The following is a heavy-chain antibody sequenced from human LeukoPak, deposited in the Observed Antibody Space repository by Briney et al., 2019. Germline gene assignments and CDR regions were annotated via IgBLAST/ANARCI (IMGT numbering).Heavy chain of an antibody. V-gene: IGHV3-23*01. CDR2: ISGSGGST. CDR3: AKDGYYYGSGSYSY. D-gene: IGHD3-10*01. Sequence: GGSLRLSCAASGFTFSSYAMSWVCQAPGKGLEWVSAISGSGGSTYYADSVKGRFTISRDNSKNTLYLQMNSLRAEDTAVYYCAKDGYYYGSGSYSYWGQGTLVTVSS. J-gene: IGHJ4*02. CDR1: GFTFSSYA.